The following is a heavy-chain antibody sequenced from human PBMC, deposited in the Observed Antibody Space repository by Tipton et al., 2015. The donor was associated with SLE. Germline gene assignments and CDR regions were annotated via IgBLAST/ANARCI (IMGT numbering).Heavy chain of an antibody. CDR2: IKEDGSQI. J-gene: IGHJ6*02. D-gene: IGHD6-13*01. V-gene: IGHV3-7*01. CDR3: ARDAGSSWQAYYYYYYGMDV. CDR1: GFTFGTYT. Sequence: SGFTFGTYTMTWVRQAPGKGLEWVANIKEDGSQILYVDSVKGRFTISRDNAKNSLYLQMNSLKAEDTAVYYCARDAGSSWQAYYYYYYGMDVWGQGTTVTVSS.